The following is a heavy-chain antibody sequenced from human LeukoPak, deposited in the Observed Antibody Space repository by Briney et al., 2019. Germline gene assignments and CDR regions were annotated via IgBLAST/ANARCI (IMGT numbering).Heavy chain of an antibody. V-gene: IGHV1-18*04. CDR1: GYTFTNYG. Sequence: ASVKVSCKASGYTFTNYGITWVRQAPGRGLEWMGWISPFNGNTNSAQKLQDRVTMTTDPSTSTAYMELRSLRSDDTAIYYCARDDYYGSGSYYLIDYWGQGSLVTVSS. D-gene: IGHD3-10*01. J-gene: IGHJ4*01. CDR3: ARDDYYGSGSYYLIDY. CDR2: ISPFNGNT.